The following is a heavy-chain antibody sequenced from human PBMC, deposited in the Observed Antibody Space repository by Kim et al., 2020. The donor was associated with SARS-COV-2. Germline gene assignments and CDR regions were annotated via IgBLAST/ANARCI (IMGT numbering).Heavy chain of an antibody. Sequence: DTVKGQFTRSRDKAKTTRYLQINSLRAEDTAVYYCARVGSTVAAGSIDYWGQGTLVTVSS. V-gene: IGHV3-11*01. J-gene: IGHJ4*02. CDR3: ARVGSTVAAGSIDY. D-gene: IGHD6-13*01.